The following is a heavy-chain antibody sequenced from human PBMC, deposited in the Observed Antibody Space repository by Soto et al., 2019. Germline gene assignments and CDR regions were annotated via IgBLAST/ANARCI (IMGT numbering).Heavy chain of an antibody. CDR3: AGARERDYSHHHYYYYGMDV. J-gene: IGHJ6*02. CDR2: IYYSGRT. CDR1: VGSISSGGYY. Sequence: PSETLSLTCTFSVGSISSGGYYCSWIRQHPWKGLEWIGYIYYSGRTYYNPSLKSRVTISVDTSKNQFSLKLSSVTAADTAVYYCAGARERDYSHHHYYYYGMDVWGQGTTVNVSS. V-gene: IGHV4-31*03. D-gene: IGHD4-4*01.